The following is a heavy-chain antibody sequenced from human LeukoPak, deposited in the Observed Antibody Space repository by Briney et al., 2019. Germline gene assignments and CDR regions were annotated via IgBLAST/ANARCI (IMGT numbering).Heavy chain of an antibody. J-gene: IGHJ4*02. CDR1: GFTFSPYA. CDR3: AKSGLSRFDY. V-gene: IGHV3-23*01. Sequence: GGSLRLSCAASGFTFSPYAMSWVRQAPGKGLEWFSNISGGGRSNNTDYADSVKVRITISRDNSKNKLYLQMNSLRAEDTAVYCCAKSGLSRFDYWGQGTLVTVSS. CDR2: ISGGGRSNNT. D-gene: IGHD2-15*01.